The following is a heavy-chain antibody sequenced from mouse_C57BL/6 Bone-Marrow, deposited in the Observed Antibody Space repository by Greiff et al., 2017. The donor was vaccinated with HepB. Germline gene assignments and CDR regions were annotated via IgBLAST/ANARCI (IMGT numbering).Heavy chain of an antibody. J-gene: IGHJ2*01. Sequence: EVKLMESAGGLVQPGSSMKLSCTASGFTFSDYYMAWVRQVPEKGLEWVANINYDGSSTYYLDSLKSRFIISRDNAKNILYLQMSSLKSEDTATYYCARVGGNYFDYWGQGTTLTVSS. D-gene: IGHD3-3*01. CDR2: INYDGSST. V-gene: IGHV5-16*01. CDR3: ARVGGNYFDY. CDR1: GFTFSDYY.